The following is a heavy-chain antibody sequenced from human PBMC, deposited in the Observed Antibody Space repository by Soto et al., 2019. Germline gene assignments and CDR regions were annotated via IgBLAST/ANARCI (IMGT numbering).Heavy chain of an antibody. Sequence: GGSLRLSCAASGFTFSSYAMSWVRQAPGKGLEWVSAISGSGGSTYYADSVKGRFTISRDNSKNTLYLQMNSLRAEDTAVYYCAKDFSYYDSSGYYLEYFQHWGQGTLVTVSS. CDR2: ISGSGGST. J-gene: IGHJ1*01. CDR3: AKDFSYYDSSGYYLEYFQH. V-gene: IGHV3-23*01. D-gene: IGHD3-22*01. CDR1: GFTFSSYA.